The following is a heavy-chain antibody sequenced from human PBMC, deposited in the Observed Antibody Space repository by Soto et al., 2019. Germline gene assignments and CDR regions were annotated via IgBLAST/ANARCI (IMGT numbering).Heavy chain of an antibody. D-gene: IGHD6-6*01. J-gene: IGHJ6*02. CDR1: GGTFSSYA. Sequence: QVQLVQSGAEVKKPGSSVKVSCKASGGTFSSYAISWVRQAPGQGLEWMGGIIPIFGTANYAQKFQGRVTITADESTSTAYMELSSLGSEDTAVYYCARGPEYSSSSVVDYYYYYGMDVWGQGTTVTVSS. CDR2: IIPIFGTA. CDR3: ARGPEYSSSSVVDYYYYYGMDV. V-gene: IGHV1-69*01.